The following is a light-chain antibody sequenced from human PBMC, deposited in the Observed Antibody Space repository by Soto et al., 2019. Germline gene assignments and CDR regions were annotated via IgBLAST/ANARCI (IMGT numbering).Light chain of an antibody. V-gene: IGKV1-9*01. CDR1: QGISSY. Sequence: DIQLTQSPSLLSASIGDRVTITCRASQGISSYLAWYQQKPGKAPNVLIYAASTLQSGVPSRFSGSGSGTEFTLTISSLQPEDFATYYCQQFNSYPLTFGGGTKVDIK. CDR2: AAS. J-gene: IGKJ4*01. CDR3: QQFNSYPLT.